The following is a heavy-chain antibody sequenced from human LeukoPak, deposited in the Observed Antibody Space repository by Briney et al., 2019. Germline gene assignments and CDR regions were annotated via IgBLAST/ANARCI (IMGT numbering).Heavy chain of an antibody. D-gene: IGHD3-10*01. V-gene: IGHV4-30-4*01. J-gene: IGHJ4*02. CDR2: IYYSGST. CDR3: ARSDYGSGSYYPSS. Sequence: SETLSLTCTVSGGSISSGDYYWRWIRQPPGKGRELNAYIYYSGSTYYTPSLKSRVTISVDTSKNQFSLELSSVTAGDTAVYYCARSDYGSGSYYPSSWGQGTLVTVSS. CDR1: GGSISSGDYY.